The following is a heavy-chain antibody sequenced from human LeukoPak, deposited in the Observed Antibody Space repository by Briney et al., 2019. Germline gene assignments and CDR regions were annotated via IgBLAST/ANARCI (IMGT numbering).Heavy chain of an antibody. CDR1: GGSISSSSYY. J-gene: IGHJ4*02. D-gene: IGHD3-22*01. V-gene: IGHV4-39*01. Sequence: PSETLSLTCTVSGGSISSSSYYWGWIRQPPGKGLEWIGSIYYSGSSYYNPSLKSRVTISVDTSKNQFSLKLSSVTAADTAVYYCARHETYYYDSSGYSRDLDYWGQGTLVTVSS. CDR3: ARHETYYYDSSGYSRDLDY. CDR2: IYYSGSS.